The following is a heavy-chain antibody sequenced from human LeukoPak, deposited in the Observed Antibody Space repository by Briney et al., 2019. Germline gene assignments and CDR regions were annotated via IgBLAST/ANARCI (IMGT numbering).Heavy chain of an antibody. V-gene: IGHV4-4*07. D-gene: IGHD1-26*01. J-gene: IGHJ6*02. CDR2: IFTSGST. CDR3: ARHGLSGATTYYYGMDV. Sequence: SETLSLTCTVSGGSISSYYWSWIRQPAGKGLEWIGRIFTSGSTNYNPSLKSRVTISVDTSKNQFSLKLNSVTAADTAVYYCARHGLSGATTYYYGMDVWGQGTTVTVSS. CDR1: GGSISSYY.